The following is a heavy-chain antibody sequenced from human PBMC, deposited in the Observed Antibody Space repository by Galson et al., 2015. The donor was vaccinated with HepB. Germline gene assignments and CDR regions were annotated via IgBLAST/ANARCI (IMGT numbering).Heavy chain of an antibody. J-gene: IGHJ4*02. CDR2: IWLGGSNR. Sequence: SLRLSCAASGFTFSSNNMHWVRQAPGKGLEWVAVIWLGGSNRYHADSVKGRFTISRDNSKNTLFLQMSSLRVEDTAVYYCAKDGIMVAANPYHFHYWGQGTPVTVSS. D-gene: IGHD2-15*01. CDR1: GFTFSSNN. V-gene: IGHV3-33*06. CDR3: AKDGIMVAANPYHFHY.